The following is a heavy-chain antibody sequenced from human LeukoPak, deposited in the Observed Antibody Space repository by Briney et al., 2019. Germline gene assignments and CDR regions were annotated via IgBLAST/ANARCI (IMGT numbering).Heavy chain of an antibody. J-gene: IGHJ5*02. Sequence: SETLSLTCTVSGGSISSSSYYWGWIRQPPGKGLEWIGSIYYSGSTYYNPSLKSRVTISVDTSQNQFSLKLSSVTAADTAVYYCARHEIVVVPAAILCGWFDPWGQGALVTVSS. CDR3: ARHEIVVVPAAILCGWFDP. CDR1: GGSISSSSYY. CDR2: IYYSGST. D-gene: IGHD2-2*02. V-gene: IGHV4-39*01.